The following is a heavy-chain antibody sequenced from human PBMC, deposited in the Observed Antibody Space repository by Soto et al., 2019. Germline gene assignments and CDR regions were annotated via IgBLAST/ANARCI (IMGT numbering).Heavy chain of an antibody. CDR1: GGSISSCY. CDR2: IYYSGST. Sequence: SETLSLTCTVSGGSISSCYWSWIRQPPGKGLEWIGYIYYSGSTNYNPSLKSRVTISVDTSKNQFSLKLSSVTAADTAVYYCARGVTSLSHNWFDPWGQGTLVTVSS. CDR3: ARGVTSLSHNWFDP. V-gene: IGHV4-59*01. D-gene: IGHD2-21*02. J-gene: IGHJ5*02.